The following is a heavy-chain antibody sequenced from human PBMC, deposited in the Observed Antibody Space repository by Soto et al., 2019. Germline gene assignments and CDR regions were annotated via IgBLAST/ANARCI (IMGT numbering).Heavy chain of an antibody. V-gene: IGHV3-11*06. D-gene: IGHD2-15*01. Sequence: QVQLVESGGGLVKPGVSLRLSCAASGFSFSDYYMNWIRQAPGKGLEWLSYISSTATYTNYADSVRGRFTITRDSAKNSLYLGMNGLRAEDTAVYYCARARLVVEGRFDCWGQGTLVTVSS. CDR3: ARARLVVEGRFDC. CDR2: ISSTATYT. CDR1: GFSFSDYY. J-gene: IGHJ4*02.